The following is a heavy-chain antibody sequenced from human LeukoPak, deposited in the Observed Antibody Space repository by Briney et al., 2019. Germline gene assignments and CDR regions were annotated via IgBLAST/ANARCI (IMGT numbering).Heavy chain of an antibody. V-gene: IGHV3-30*18. D-gene: IGHD1-26*01. CDR2: ISYDGSNK. CDR3: AKGHSGSI. CDR1: GFTFSSYD. Sequence: GGSLRLSCAASGFTFSSYDMDWVRQAPGKGLEWVAVISYDGSNKYYVDSVKGRFTISRDNSKNTLYLQMNSLRTEDTAVYYCAKGHSGSIWGQGTMVTVSS. J-gene: IGHJ3*02.